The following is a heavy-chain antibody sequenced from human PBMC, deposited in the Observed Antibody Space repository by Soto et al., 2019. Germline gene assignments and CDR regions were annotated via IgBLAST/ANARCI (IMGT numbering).Heavy chain of an antibody. CDR1: GGTFSSYA. D-gene: IGHD3-10*01. CDR2: IIPIFGTA. J-gene: IGHJ5*02. V-gene: IGHV1-69*01. Sequence: QVQLVQSGAEVKKPGSSVKVSCKASGGTFSSYAISWVRQAPGQGLEWMGGIIPIFGTANYAQKFQGRVTITADESTSTAYMELSRLRSEYTAVYYCASAPNYYGSGSYSSSWFDPWGQGTLVTVSS. CDR3: ASAPNYYGSGSYSSSWFDP.